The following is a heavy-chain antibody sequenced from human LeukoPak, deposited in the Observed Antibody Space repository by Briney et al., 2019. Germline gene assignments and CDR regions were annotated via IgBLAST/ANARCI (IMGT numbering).Heavy chain of an antibody. V-gene: IGHV4-34*01. CDR1: GGSFSGYY. Sequence: SETLSLTCAVYGGSFSGYYWSWIRQPPGKGLEWIGEINHSGGTNYNPSLKSRVTISVDTSKNQFSLKLSSVTAADTAVYYCARFSGSYAPNHFDYWGQGTLVTVSS. CDR3: ARFSGSYAPNHFDY. J-gene: IGHJ4*02. D-gene: IGHD1-26*01. CDR2: INHSGGT.